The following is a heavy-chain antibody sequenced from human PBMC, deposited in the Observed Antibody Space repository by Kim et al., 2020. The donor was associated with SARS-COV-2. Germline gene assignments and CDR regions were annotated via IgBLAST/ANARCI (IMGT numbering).Heavy chain of an antibody. CDR1: GDSISSVVYY. D-gene: IGHD3-16*01. J-gene: IGHJ4*02. CDR3: ARHERHGPALTNPFGR. CDR2: VFYTGIV. Sequence: SETLSLTCSVSGDSISSVVYYWAWIRQPPGQGLEWLGSVFYTGIVHHNPSLKSRVTIFVDTSKNQFSLKLTSLTAADSGLYYCARHERHGPALTNPFGRWGQGMLVTVS. V-gene: IGHV4-39*01.